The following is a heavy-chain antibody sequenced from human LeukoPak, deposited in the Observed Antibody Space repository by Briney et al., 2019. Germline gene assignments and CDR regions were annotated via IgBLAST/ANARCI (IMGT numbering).Heavy chain of an antibody. V-gene: IGHV3-23*01. Sequence: GGSLRLSCAASGFTFSSCAMSWVRQAPGKGLEWVSSISGTGGSTKYADSVEGRFTISRDNSKNTLYLQMNSLRAEDTAVYYCAKGVAPGYWGQGTLVTVSS. J-gene: IGHJ4*02. CDR2: ISGTGGST. CDR1: GFTFSSCA. D-gene: IGHD2-15*01. CDR3: AKGVAPGY.